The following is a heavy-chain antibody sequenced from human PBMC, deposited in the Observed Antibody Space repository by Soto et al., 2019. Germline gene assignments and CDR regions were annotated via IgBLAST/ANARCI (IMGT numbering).Heavy chain of an antibody. Sequence: GGSLRLSCAASGFTFSSYGMHWVRQAPGKGLEWVAVIWYDGSNKYYADSVKGRFTISRDNSKNTLYLQMNSLRAEDTAVYYCARSVEGDIVVVPAAHDAFDIWGQGTMVTVSS. CDR2: IWYDGSNK. D-gene: IGHD2-2*01. J-gene: IGHJ3*02. CDR3: ARSVEGDIVVVPAAHDAFDI. CDR1: GFTFSSYG. V-gene: IGHV3-33*01.